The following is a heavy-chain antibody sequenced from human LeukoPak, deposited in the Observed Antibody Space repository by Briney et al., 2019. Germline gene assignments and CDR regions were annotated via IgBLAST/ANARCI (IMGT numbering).Heavy chain of an antibody. CDR1: VFILDDYG. CDR3: ARVKVFYYDSSGYFTIEAFDI. Sequence: GGSLTLSFAATVFILDDYGMSWVRQAPGKRRAWVSGINWNGGSKGYADSVKGRFTISRDKAKNSLYLQINSLRAEDTALYHCARVKVFYYDSSGYFTIEAFDIWGQGTMVTVSS. CDR2: INWNGGSK. V-gene: IGHV3-20*02. J-gene: IGHJ3*02. D-gene: IGHD3-22*01.